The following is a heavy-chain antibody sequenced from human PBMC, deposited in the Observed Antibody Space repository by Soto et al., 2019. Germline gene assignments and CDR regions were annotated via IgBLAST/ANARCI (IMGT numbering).Heavy chain of an antibody. V-gene: IGHV1-69*02. Sequence: SVKVSCKASGGTFSSYTISWVRQAPGQGLEWMGRIIPILGIASYAQKFQGRVTITTDKSTSTAYMELSSLRSEDTAVYYCARAPVYYYFWSGYWTFDYWGQGTLVPVSS. D-gene: IGHD3-3*01. CDR1: GGTFSSYT. CDR3: ARAPVYYYFWSGYWTFDY. J-gene: IGHJ4*02. CDR2: IIPILGIA.